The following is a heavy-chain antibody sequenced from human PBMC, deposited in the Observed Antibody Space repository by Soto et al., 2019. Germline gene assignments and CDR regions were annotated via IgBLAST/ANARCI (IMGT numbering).Heavy chain of an antibody. CDR1: GYTFNSYG. V-gene: IGHV1-18*01. J-gene: IGHJ4*02. Sequence: QVLLVQSGAEVKKPGASVKVSCKASGYTFNSYGVSWVRQAPGQGLEWMGWISAYNGNRKYSQNLQGRDTMTIDTTTSSAYLEVRSLRSDDTAIYYCARYFWSGQLPFYFDQWGQGTLVTVSS. CDR3: ARYFWSGQLPFYFDQ. D-gene: IGHD3-3*01. CDR2: ISAYNGNR.